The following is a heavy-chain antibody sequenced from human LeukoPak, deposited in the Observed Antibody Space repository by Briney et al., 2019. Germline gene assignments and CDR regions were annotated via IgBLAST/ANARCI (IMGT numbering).Heavy chain of an antibody. CDR3: ARFGGYSYED. V-gene: IGHV1-46*01. D-gene: IGHD5-18*01. CDR1: GYSFTNYY. Sequence: ASVTVSFTASGYSFTNYYMHWVRHAPGQALERMGIINTRGSSTTYEQKFQGRVTMTRDTSTSTVYMELSSLRSDDTAVCYCARFGGYSYEDWGQGTLVTVSS. CDR2: INTRGSST. J-gene: IGHJ4*02.